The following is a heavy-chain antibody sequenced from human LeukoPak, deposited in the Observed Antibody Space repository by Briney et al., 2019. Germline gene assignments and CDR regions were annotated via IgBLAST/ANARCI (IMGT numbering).Heavy chain of an antibody. CDR1: GDSFDNSYC. CDR2: IYSSVYT. Sequence: LETLSLSCSVSGDSFDNSYCWTWVRQPPGKRPEWIGTIYSSVYTYYNPSLRSRATISGDTSRNLFSLKLISVTAADTAVYYCARGSDDYKLGNHWGHGTLVTVSS. J-gene: IGHJ5*02. V-gene: IGHV4-39*01. D-gene: IGHD5-24*01. CDR3: ARGSDDYKLGNH.